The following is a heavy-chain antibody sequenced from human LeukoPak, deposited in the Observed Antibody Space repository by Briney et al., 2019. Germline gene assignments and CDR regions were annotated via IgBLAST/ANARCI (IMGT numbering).Heavy chain of an antibody. V-gene: IGHV3-11*01. J-gene: IGHJ6*02. CDR1: GFTFSDYY. D-gene: IGHD4-17*01. CDR3: ARDHPDYGDYYYYGMDV. Sequence: GGSLRLSCAASGFTFSDYYMSWIRQAPGKGREWVSYISSSGSTIYYADSVKGRFTISRDNAKNSQYLQMNSLRAEDTAVYYCARDHPDYGDYYYYGMDVWGQGTTVTVSS. CDR2: ISSSGSTI.